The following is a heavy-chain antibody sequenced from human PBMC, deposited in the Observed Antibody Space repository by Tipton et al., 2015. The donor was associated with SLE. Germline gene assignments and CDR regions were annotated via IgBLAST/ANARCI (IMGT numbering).Heavy chain of an antibody. CDR3: ARGPGDYYFDY. V-gene: IGHV4-34*01. Sequence: TLSLTCTVSGDSMGTYCWSWIRQPPGKGLEWIGEINHSGSTNYNPSLKSRVTISVDTSKKQFSLKLSSVTAADTAVYYCARGPGDYYFDYWGQGSLVTVSS. CDR1: GDSMGTYC. CDR2: INHSGST. J-gene: IGHJ4*02. D-gene: IGHD1-26*01.